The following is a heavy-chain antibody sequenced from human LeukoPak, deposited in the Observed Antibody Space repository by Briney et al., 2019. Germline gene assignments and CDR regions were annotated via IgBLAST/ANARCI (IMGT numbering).Heavy chain of an antibody. CDR1: GYTFSTYG. J-gene: IGHJ5*02. V-gene: IGHV1-18*01. CDR2: IGVSTGGT. D-gene: IGHD2-2*01. CDR3: ARVGRDCSDINCYWADWFDP. Sequence: ASVKVSCKASGYTFSTYGITWVREPPGQGPEGRGWIGVSTGGTHYTQAVQGRVTMTTDTSTATAYMELRSLRSDDTAIYYCARVGRDCSDINCYWADWFDPWGQGTLVIVSS.